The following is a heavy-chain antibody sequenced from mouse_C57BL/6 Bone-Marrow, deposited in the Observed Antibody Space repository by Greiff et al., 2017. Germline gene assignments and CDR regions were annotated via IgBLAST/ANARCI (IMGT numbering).Heavy chain of an antibody. CDR2: ILPGSGST. D-gene: IGHD1-1*01. CDR3: ARRRPTDAY. Sequence: VKLVESGAELMKPGASVKLSCKATGYTFTGYWIEWVKQRPGHGLEWIGEILPGSGSTNYNEKFKGKATFTADTSSNTAYMQLSSLTTEDSAIYYCARRRPTDAYWGQGTLVTVSA. J-gene: IGHJ3*01. CDR1: GYTFTGYW. V-gene: IGHV1-9*01.